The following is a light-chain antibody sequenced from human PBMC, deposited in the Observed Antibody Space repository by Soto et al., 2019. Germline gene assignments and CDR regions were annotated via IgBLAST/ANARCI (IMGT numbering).Light chain of an antibody. V-gene: IGLV2-14*03. CDR2: DVS. J-gene: IGLJ1*01. CDR1: SSDIGAYNW. CDR3: SSYTRSDTYV. Sequence: QSALPQPASVSGSPGQSIAISCTGTSSDIGAYNWVSWYQQHPGKAPKLMIYDVSYRPSGVSNRFSGSISGNTASLTISGLQAEDEAVYYCSSYTRSDTYVFGSGTKVTVL.